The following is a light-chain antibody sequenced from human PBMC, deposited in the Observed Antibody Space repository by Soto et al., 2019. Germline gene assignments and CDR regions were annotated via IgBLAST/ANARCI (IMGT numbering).Light chain of an antibody. CDR3: QQLHSYLLMYT. J-gene: IGKJ2*01. Sequence: IQLTQSPSSLSASVGDRVTITCRASQGISSYLAWYQQKPGKSPKLLIYAASTLQSGVPSRFSGSGSGTDFTLTISSLQPEDFATYYCQQLHSYLLMYTFGQGTKLEIK. V-gene: IGKV1-9*01. CDR1: QGISSY. CDR2: AAS.